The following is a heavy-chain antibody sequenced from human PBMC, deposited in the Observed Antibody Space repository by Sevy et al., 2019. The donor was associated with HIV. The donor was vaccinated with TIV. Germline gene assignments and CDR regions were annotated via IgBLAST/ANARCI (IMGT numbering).Heavy chain of an antibody. V-gene: IGHV4-39*01. CDR1: GGSIGSSNYY. Sequence: SETLSLTCTVSGGSIGSSNYYWGWIRQPPGKGLEWIGNDYYNATTYYNPSLKRRVTISVDASKEKFSLKLSAVTAADTAVYYCAMFMIFGVLTNNWFDPWGQGTPFTVSS. CDR2: DYYNATT. D-gene: IGHD3-3*01. CDR3: AMFMIFGVLTNNWFDP. J-gene: IGHJ5*02.